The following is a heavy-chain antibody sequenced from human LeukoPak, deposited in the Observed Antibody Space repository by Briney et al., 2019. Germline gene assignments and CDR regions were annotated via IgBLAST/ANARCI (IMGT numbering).Heavy chain of an antibody. CDR2: INTNTGNP. CDR1: GYTFTSYA. V-gene: IGHV7-4-1*02. D-gene: IGHD3-3*01. CDR3: ARAKDFWSGYSKKTLAI. J-gene: IGHJ4*02. Sequence: ASVKVSCKASGYTFTSYAMNWVRQAPGQGLEWMGWINTNTGNPTYAQGFTGRLVFSLDTSVSTAYLQISSLKAEDTAVYYCARAKDFWSGYSKKTLAIWGQGTLVTVSS.